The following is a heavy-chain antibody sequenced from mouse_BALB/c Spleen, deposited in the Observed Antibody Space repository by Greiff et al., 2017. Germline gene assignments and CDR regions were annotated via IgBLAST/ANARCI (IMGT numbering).Heavy chain of an antibody. CDR2: IWGDGST. J-gene: IGHJ4*01. D-gene: IGHD2-4*01. Sequence: VQVVESGPGLVAPSQSLSITCTVSGFSLTGYGVNWVRQPPGKGLEWLGMIWGDGSTDYNSALKSRLSISKDNSKSQVFLKMNSLQTDDTARYYCARDRGYDYEGYAMDYWGQGTSVTVSS. V-gene: IGHV2-6-7*01. CDR1: GFSLTGYG. CDR3: ARDRGYDYEGYAMDY.